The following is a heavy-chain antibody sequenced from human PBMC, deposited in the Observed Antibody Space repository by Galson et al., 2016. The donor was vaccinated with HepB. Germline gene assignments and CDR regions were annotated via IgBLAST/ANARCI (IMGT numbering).Heavy chain of an antibody. D-gene: IGHD1-26*01. J-gene: IGHJ4*02. CDR2: ISSSSDNK. CDR1: GFTFSSSE. Sequence: SLRLSCAASGFTFSSSEMNWLRQALGKGLEWVSGISSSSDNKVYAESVKGRFTISRDNAKNSLYLQMNSLRAEDTAVYYCARDPSGSLDYWGQGFLVTVSS. V-gene: IGHV3-21*01. CDR3: ARDPSGSLDY.